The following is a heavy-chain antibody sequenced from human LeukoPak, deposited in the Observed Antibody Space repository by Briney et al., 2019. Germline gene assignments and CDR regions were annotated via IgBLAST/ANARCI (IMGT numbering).Heavy chain of an antibody. V-gene: IGHV4-39*01. CDR2: ITYSGST. D-gene: IGHD1-26*01. J-gene: IGHJ4*02. Sequence: SETLSLTCTVSGGSISSSTYYWAWIRQSPGKGLEWIGSITYSGSTYYNPSLESRVTISVDTSKNQFSLKLSSVTAADTAVYYCAKGPGSYGFDYWGQGTLVTVSS. CDR1: GGSISSSTYY. CDR3: AKGPGSYGFDY.